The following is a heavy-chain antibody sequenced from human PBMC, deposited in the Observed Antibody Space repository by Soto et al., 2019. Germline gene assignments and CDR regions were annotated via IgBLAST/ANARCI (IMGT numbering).Heavy chain of an antibody. CDR3: ARDIVVVPAATSRYYGDYYYGMDV. D-gene: IGHD2-2*01. Sequence: GASVKVSCKASGYTFTGHYIHWVRQAPEQGPEWMGEIGPESGATRYAQRFQGRVTMTRDMSITTVYMELNNLSPDDTAVYYCARDIVVVPAATSRYYGDYYYGMDVWGQGTTVTVSS. CDR2: IGPESGAT. CDR1: GYTFTGHY. J-gene: IGHJ6*02. V-gene: IGHV1-2*02.